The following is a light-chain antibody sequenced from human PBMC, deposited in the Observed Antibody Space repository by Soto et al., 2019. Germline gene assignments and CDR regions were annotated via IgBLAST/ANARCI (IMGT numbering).Light chain of an antibody. J-gene: IGKJ4*01. CDR3: QQRANWPLT. Sequence: EIVLTQSPATPSLSPGDRATLSCRASQTIVNYLAWYQQKPGQAPRLLLYDASTRATGIPARFSGRGSGTDFTLTISSLEPEDFAVYYCQQRANWPLTFAGGTRVEIK. V-gene: IGKV3-11*01. CDR1: QTIVNY. CDR2: DAS.